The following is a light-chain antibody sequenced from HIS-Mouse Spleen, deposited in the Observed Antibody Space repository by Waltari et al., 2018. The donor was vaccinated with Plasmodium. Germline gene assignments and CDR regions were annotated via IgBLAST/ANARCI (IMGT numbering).Light chain of an antibody. CDR3: CSYAGSSTFVV. Sequence: QSALTQPASVSGSPGQSITISCTGTSSAVGSYNLVSWYQQHPGKPPKLMIYEGSKRPSGVSNRFSGSKSGNTASLTISGLQAEDEADYYCCSYAGSSTFVVFGGGTKLTVL. J-gene: IGLJ2*01. V-gene: IGLV2-23*03. CDR2: EGS. CDR1: SSAVGSYNL.